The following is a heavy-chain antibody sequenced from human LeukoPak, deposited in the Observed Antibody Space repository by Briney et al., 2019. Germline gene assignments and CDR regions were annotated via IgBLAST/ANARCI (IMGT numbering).Heavy chain of an antibody. V-gene: IGHV4-59*01. CDR3: ARENPSGYYNRPIDY. CDR2: IYYSGSI. J-gene: IGHJ4*02. CDR1: GASISSYY. D-gene: IGHD3-22*01. Sequence: PSETLSLICTVSGASISSYYWSWIRQPPGKGLEWIGDIYYSGSIKYNPSLKSRVTMSVDTSKNQFSLKLSSVTAADTAIYYCARENPSGYYNRPIDYWGQGTLVTVSS.